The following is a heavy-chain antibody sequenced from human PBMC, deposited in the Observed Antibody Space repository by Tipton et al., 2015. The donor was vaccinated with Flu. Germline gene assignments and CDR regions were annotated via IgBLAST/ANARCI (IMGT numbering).Heavy chain of an antibody. J-gene: IGHJ6*02. D-gene: IGHD2-2*01. V-gene: IGHV3-74*01. CDR3: ARGIPAAGGWGYYYYGLDI. Sequence: SLRLSCVASGFSISDYWMHWVRQAPGKGLMWVSRTPSDGTDPTYADSVKGRFTFSRDNAKNSIYLHMDSLRADDTAVYFCARGIPAAGGWGYYYYGLDIWGQGTTVTVSS. CDR1: GFSISDYW. CDR2: TPSDGTDP.